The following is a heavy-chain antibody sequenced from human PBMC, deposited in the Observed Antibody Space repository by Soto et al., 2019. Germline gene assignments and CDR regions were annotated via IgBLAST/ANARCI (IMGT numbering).Heavy chain of an antibody. D-gene: IGHD3-9*01. CDR2: IGTAGDT. J-gene: IGHJ6*02. V-gene: IGHV3-13*01. CDR3: ARDLLGRYYDILTGYYKGPYGMDV. CDR1: GFTFSSYD. Sequence: PGGSLRLSCAASGFTFSSYDMHWVRQATGKGLEWVSAIGTAGDTYYPGSVKGRFTISRENAKNSLYLQMNSLRAEDTAVYYCARDLLGRYYDILTGYYKGPYGMDVWGQGTTVTVSS.